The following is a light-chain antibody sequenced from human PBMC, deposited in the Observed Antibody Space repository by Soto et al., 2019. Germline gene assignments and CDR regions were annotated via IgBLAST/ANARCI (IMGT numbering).Light chain of an antibody. J-gene: IGKJ4*01. CDR1: QSVSSSY. CDR3: QQYGSSLALT. CDR2: GAS. Sequence: IVLTHSPGTLSFSPGEIATLSFRAIQSVSSSYLAWYQQKPGQAPRLLIYGASSRATGIPDRFSGSGSGTDFTLTISRLEPEDFAVYYCQQYGSSLALTFGGGTKVDIK. V-gene: IGKV3-20*01.